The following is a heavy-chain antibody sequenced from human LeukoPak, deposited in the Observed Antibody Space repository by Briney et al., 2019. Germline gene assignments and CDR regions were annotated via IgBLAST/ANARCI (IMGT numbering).Heavy chain of an antibody. CDR1: GGSISSSSYY. Sequence: PSETLSLTCTVSGGSISSSSYYWGWIRQPPGKGLEWIGSIYYSGSTYYNPSLKSRVTISVDTSKNQFSLKLSSVTAADTAVYYCARTHANYGSGSVYFDYWGQGTLVTVSS. CDR3: ARTHANYGSGSVYFDY. J-gene: IGHJ4*02. CDR2: IYYSGST. D-gene: IGHD3-10*01. V-gene: IGHV4-39*01.